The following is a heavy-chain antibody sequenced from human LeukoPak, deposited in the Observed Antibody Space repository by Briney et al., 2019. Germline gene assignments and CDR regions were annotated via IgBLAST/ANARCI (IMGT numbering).Heavy chain of an antibody. V-gene: IGHV3-30*18. CDR3: AKARSRYSGSYYALDY. Sequence: GGSLRLSCAASGFTFSSYGMHWVRQAPGKGLEWVAVIPYDGSNKYYADSVKGRFTISRDNSKHALYLQMNSLRAEDTAVYNCAKARSRYSGSYYALDYWGQGTLVTVSS. CDR1: GFTFSSYG. D-gene: IGHD1-26*01. J-gene: IGHJ4*02. CDR2: IPYDGSNK.